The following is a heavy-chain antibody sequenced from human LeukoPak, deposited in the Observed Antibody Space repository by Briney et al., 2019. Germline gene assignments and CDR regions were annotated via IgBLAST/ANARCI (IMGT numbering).Heavy chain of an antibody. J-gene: IGHJ4*02. CDR2: IIPIFGTA. CDR3: ARESLYCSGGSCYSLYFDY. V-gene: IGHV1-69*13. D-gene: IGHD2-15*01. CDR1: SYTFTNYA. Sequence: ASVKVSCKASSYTFTNYAISWVRQAPGQGLEWMGGIIPIFGTANYAQKFQGRVTITADESTSTAYMELSSLRSEDTAVYYCARESLYCSGGSCYSLYFDYWGQGTLVTVSS.